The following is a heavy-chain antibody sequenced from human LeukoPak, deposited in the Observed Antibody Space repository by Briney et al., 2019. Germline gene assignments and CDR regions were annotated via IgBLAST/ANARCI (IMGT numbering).Heavy chain of an antibody. V-gene: IGHV4-59*11. CDR1: GGSISSHY. Sequence: SETLSLTCTVSGGSISSHYWSWIRQPPGKGLEWIGYIYYSGSTNYNPSLKSRVTISVDTSKNQISLKLSSVTAADTAVYYCARGYYDFWSGYYRGYYFDYWGQGTLVTVSS. D-gene: IGHD3-3*01. CDR2: IYYSGST. J-gene: IGHJ4*02. CDR3: ARGYYDFWSGYYRGYYFDY.